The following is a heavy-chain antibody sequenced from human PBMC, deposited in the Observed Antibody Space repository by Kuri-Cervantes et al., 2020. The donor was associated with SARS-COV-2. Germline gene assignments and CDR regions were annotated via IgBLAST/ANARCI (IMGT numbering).Heavy chain of an antibody. CDR3: ARDGRRITIFGVVIITFDY. J-gene: IGHJ4*02. CDR1: GGSISSSSYY. CDR2: IYYSGST. Sequence: SETLSLTCTVSGGSISSSSYYWGWTLQPPGKGLEWIGSIYYSGSTYYNPSLKSRVTISVDTSKNQFSLKLSSVTAADTAVYYCARDGRRITIFGVVIITFDYWGQGTLVTVSS. V-gene: IGHV4-39*02. D-gene: IGHD3-3*01.